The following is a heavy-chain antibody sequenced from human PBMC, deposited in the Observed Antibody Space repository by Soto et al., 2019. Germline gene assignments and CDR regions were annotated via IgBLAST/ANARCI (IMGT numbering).Heavy chain of an antibody. CDR2: INHSGST. J-gene: IGHJ6*02. D-gene: IGHD3-10*01. Sequence: PSETLSLTXAVYGGSFSGYYWSWIRQPPGKGLEWIGEINHSGSTNYNPSLKSRVTISVDTSKNQFSLKLSSVTAADTAVYYCARGFWDYYGSGSYYPSPTYYYYYGMDVWGQGTTVTVSS. V-gene: IGHV4-34*01. CDR1: GGSFSGYY. CDR3: ARGFWDYYGSGSYYPSPTYYYYYGMDV.